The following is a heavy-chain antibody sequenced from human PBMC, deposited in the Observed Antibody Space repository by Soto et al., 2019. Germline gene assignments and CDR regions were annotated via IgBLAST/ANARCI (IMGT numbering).Heavy chain of an antibody. V-gene: IGHV1-24*01. D-gene: IGHD5-18*01. CDR2: FDPEDGET. CDR1: GYTLTEVS. J-gene: IGHJ3*02. CDR3: ATGLGYGRVSAFDI. Sequence: GASVKGSCKVAGYTLTEVSMHWVRQAPGKGLEWMGGFDPEDGETIYAQKFQGRVTMTEDTSTDTAYMELSSLRSEDTAVYYCATGLGYGRVSAFDIWGQGTMVTFPS.